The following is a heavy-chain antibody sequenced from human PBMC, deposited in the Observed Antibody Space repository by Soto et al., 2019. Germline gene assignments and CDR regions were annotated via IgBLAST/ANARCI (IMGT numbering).Heavy chain of an antibody. V-gene: IGHV2-5*02. J-gene: IGHJ4*02. CDR3: ARALGSWGSYYFDH. Sequence: QITLKESGPTLVRPTQTLTLTCTVSGFSLDTWGVGVGWIRQPPGKASEWLALIYWDDDKRYSPSLKNRLTITKDTSKNQVVLTVTNMDPVDTVTYYCARALGSWGSYYFDHWGQGTRVTVSS. CDR2: IYWDDDK. CDR1: GFSLDTWGVG. D-gene: IGHD3-16*01.